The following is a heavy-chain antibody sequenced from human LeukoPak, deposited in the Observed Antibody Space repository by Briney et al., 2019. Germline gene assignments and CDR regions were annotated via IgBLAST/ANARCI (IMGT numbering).Heavy chain of an antibody. J-gene: IGHJ3*02. Sequence: GGSLRLSCAASGFTVSSNYMSWVRQAPGKGLEWVSVIYSGGSTYYADSVKGRFTISRHNSKNTLYLQMNSLRAEDTAVYYCASHYDFWSGHPYAFDIWGQGTMVTVSS. V-gene: IGHV3-53*04. CDR1: GFTVSSNY. CDR2: IYSGGST. CDR3: ASHYDFWSGHPYAFDI. D-gene: IGHD3-3*01.